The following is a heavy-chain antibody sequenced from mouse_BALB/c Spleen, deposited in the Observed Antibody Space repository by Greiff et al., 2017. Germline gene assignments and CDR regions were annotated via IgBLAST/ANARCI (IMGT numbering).Heavy chain of an antibody. V-gene: IGHV3-2*02. Sequence: EVKVEESGPGLVKPSQSLSLTCTVTGYSITSDYAWNWIRQFPGNKLEWMGYISYSGSTSYNPSLKSRISITRDTSKNQFFLQLNSVTTEDTATYYCASYGNYRGFAYWGQGTLVTVSA. D-gene: IGHD2-1*01. J-gene: IGHJ3*01. CDR2: ISYSGST. CDR1: GYSITSDYA. CDR3: ASYGNYRGFAY.